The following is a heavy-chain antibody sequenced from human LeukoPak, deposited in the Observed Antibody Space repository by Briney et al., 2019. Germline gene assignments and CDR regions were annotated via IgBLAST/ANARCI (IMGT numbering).Heavy chain of an antibody. V-gene: IGHV3-48*03. J-gene: IGHJ3*02. CDR3: ARDTLLYADSPDAFDM. Sequence: GGSLRLSCAASGFTFSSYEMNWVRQAPGKGLEWVSYISSTGTTIYYADSVKGRFTISRDNAKKSLYLQMNSLRDEDTAVYYCARDTLLYADSPDAFDMWGQGTMVTVSS. D-gene: IGHD4-17*01. CDR1: GFTFSSYE. CDR2: ISSTGTTI.